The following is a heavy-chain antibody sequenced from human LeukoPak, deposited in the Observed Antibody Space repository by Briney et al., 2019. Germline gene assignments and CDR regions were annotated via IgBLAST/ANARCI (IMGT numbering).Heavy chain of an antibody. CDR2: FSSSTSTI. CDR1: GLTFSSYS. V-gene: IGHV3-48*01. CDR3: ASGSRRFDY. J-gene: IGHJ4*02. Sequence: GGSLRLSCAASGLTFSSYSMNWVRQAPGKGLEWVSYFSSSTSTINYADSVKGRFTMSRDNAKNSLYLQMNSLRAEDTAVYYCASGSRRFDYWGQGTLVTVSS. D-gene: IGHD5-12*01.